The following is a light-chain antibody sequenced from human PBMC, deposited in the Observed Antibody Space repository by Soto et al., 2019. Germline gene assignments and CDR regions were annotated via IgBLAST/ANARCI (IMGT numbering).Light chain of an antibody. Sequence: QSALTQPPSASGSPGQSVAISCTGTSSDVGDYNSVSWYQQHPGKAPKLMIYDVSKRPSGVPDRFSGSKSGNTASLTISGLQAEDEADYYCFSYVGGDSYVFGIGIKLTVL. J-gene: IGLJ1*01. CDR3: FSYVGGDSYV. CDR2: DVS. V-gene: IGLV2-11*01. CDR1: SSDVGDYNS.